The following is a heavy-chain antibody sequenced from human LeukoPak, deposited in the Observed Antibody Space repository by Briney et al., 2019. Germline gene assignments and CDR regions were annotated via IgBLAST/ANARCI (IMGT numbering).Heavy chain of an antibody. CDR1: GFTFSSYG. CDR3: ARWGSTSCYDY. Sequence: GGSLRLSCAASGFTFSSYGMHWVRQAPGKGLEWVAFIRYDGSNKYYADSVKGRFTISRDNSKNTLFLQMGSPRADDMAVYYCARWGSTSCYDYWGQGTLVTVSS. V-gene: IGHV3-30*02. D-gene: IGHD2-2*01. J-gene: IGHJ4*02. CDR2: IRYDGSNK.